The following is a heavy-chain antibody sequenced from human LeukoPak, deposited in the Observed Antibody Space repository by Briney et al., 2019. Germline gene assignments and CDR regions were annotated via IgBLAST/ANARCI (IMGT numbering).Heavy chain of an antibody. CDR1: GYTFTSYG. Sequence: ASVKVSCKASGYTFTSYGISWVRQAPGQGLEWMGWISAYNGNTNYAQKLQGRVTMTRDTSISTAYMELSRLRSDDTAVYYCARKGDSSGWGTFDYWGQGTLVTVSS. CDR3: ARKGDSSGWGTFDY. J-gene: IGHJ4*02. CDR2: ISAYNGNT. D-gene: IGHD6-19*01. V-gene: IGHV1-18*01.